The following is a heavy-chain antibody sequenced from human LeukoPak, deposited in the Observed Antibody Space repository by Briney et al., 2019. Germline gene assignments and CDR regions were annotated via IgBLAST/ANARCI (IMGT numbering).Heavy chain of an antibody. D-gene: IGHD4-11*01. CDR1: GYFISSGFY. V-gene: IGHV4-38-2*02. Sequence: SETLSLTCTVSGYFISSGFYWGWIRQPPGKDLEWVGTFYHSGSTHYNPSLKSRVTISVDTSKNQFSLRLSSVTVADTAVYFCARASYSDYVVNYWGQGILVTVSS. CDR3: ARASYSDYVVNY. CDR2: FYHSGST. J-gene: IGHJ4*02.